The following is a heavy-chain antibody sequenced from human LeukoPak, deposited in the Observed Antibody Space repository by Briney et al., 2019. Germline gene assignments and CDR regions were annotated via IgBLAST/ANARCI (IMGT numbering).Heavy chain of an antibody. V-gene: IGHV1-3*01. D-gene: IGHD3-22*01. CDR1: GYTFTSYA. CDR3: ARVLPSSGKPHFDY. J-gene: IGHJ4*02. CDR2: INAGNGNT. Sequence: ASVKVSCKASGYTFTSYAMHWVRQAPGQRLEWMGWINAGNGNTKYSQKFQGRVTITRDTSAGTAYMELSSLRSEDTAVYYCARVLPSSGKPHFDYWGQGTLVTVSS.